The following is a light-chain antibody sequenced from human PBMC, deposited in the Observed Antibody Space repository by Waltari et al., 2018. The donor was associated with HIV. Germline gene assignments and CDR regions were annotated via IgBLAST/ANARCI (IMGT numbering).Light chain of an antibody. Sequence: SYELTQPPSVSVSPGQTARITCSGDAFPKKYAYWYQQKSGQAPVLVIYEDSKRPSGIPERFSGSSSGTMATLTISEAQVEDEADYYCYSTDSSGNHSFGGGTKLTVL. J-gene: IGLJ2*01. V-gene: IGLV3-10*01. CDR2: EDS. CDR3: YSTDSSGNHS. CDR1: AFPKKY.